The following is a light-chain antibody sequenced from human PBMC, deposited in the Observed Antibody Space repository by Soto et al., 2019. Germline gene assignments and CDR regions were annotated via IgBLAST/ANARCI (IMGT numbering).Light chain of an antibody. CDR2: GAS. Sequence: TQSPATLSLSPGERATLSCRASQSVTSNIAWYQQKPGQAPRLLIYGASTRATGIPARFSGSGSGTEFTLTISSLQSEDSAVYYCQQYNDWPPLTFGGGTKVEIK. J-gene: IGKJ4*01. CDR3: QQYNDWPPLT. CDR1: QSVTSN. V-gene: IGKV3-15*01.